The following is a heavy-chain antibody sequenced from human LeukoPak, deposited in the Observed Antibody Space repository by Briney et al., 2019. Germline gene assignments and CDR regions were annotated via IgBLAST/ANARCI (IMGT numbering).Heavy chain of an antibody. V-gene: IGHV3-7*03. CDR2: IRQDGDTK. CDR1: GFPFNAYW. CDR3: ARSLPYGTTWYGRSDF. J-gene: IGHJ4*02. Sequence: GGSLRLPCAASGFPFNAYWMTWVRQAPGKGLEWVANIRQDGDTKYYVDSVKGRFTISRDNAMNSLYLQMNSLRAEDTAIYYCARSLPYGTTWYGRSDFWGQGTLVTVSS. D-gene: IGHD6-13*01.